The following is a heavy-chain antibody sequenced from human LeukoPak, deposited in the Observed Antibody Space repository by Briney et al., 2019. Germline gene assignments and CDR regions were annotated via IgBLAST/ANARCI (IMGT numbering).Heavy chain of an antibody. J-gene: IGHJ5*02. CDR2: IYFSGST. D-gene: IGHD3-22*01. Sequence: SETLSLTCTVSGGSINGGTYYWTWIRQHPGKGLEWIGHIYFSGSTYYNPSLKSRVTISVDTSKNQFSLKLSSVTAADTAVYYCARAGTYYYDSSGPWGQGTLVTVSS. CDR1: GGSINGGTYY. V-gene: IGHV4-31*03. CDR3: ARAGTYYYDSSGP.